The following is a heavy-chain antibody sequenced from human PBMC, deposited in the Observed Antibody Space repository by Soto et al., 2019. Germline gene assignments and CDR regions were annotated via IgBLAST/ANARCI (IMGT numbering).Heavy chain of an antibody. D-gene: IGHD2-2*01. CDR1: GYTFTSYY. CDR2: INPSGGST. Sequence: GASVKVSCKASGYTFTSYYMHWVRQAPGQGLEWMGIINPSGGSTSYAQKFQGRVTMTRDTSTSTVYMELSSLRSEDTAVYYCARCLGPIVVVPAANPGAPGYYYGMDVCGPGTTLTVSS. CDR3: ARCLGPIVVVPAANPGAPGYYYGMDV. V-gene: IGHV1-46*01. J-gene: IGHJ6*02.